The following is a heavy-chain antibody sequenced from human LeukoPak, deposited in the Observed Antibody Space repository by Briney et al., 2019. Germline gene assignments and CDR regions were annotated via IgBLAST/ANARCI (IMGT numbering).Heavy chain of an antibody. Sequence: SETPSLTCAVYGGSFSGYYWSWIRQPPGKGLEWIGEIDHSGSTNYNPSLKSRVTISVDTSKNQFSLKLSSVTAADTAVYYCARVLAQYYYYYMDVWGKGTTVTVSS. CDR2: IDHSGST. V-gene: IGHV4-34*01. CDR3: ARVLAQYYYYYMDV. CDR1: GGSFSGYY. J-gene: IGHJ6*03. D-gene: IGHD2-15*01.